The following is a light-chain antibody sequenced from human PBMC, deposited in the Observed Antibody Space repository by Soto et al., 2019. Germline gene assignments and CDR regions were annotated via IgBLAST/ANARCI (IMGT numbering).Light chain of an antibody. CDR1: QDIKNH. V-gene: IGKV1-8*01. CDR3: QQYYTYPYT. CDR2: AAS. J-gene: IGKJ2*01. Sequence: AIRMTQSPSSLSASTGDRVTVTCRASQDIKNHLAWYQQKPGKAPNLLIYAASTLQSGVPSRFSGSASGTDFTLTISRLQSEDFATYYCQQYYTYPYTFGQRTKLQIK.